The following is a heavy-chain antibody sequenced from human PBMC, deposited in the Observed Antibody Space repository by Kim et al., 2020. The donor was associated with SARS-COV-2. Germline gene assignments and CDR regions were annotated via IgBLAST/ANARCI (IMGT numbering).Heavy chain of an antibody. J-gene: IGHJ4*02. Sequence: SSSSYTNYAYAVKVRFTISRDNAKNSLCLQMNSLRAEDTAVYYCARDPGYWGQGTLVTVSS. V-gene: IGHV3-11*05. CDR3: ARDPGY. CDR2: SSSSYT.